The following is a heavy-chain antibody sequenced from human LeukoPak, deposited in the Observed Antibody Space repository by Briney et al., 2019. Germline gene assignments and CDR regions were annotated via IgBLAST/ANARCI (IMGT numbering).Heavy chain of an antibody. J-gene: IGHJ6*04. CDR2: ISSSSSPI. V-gene: IGHV3-48*04. CDR1: GFTFSSYN. CDR3: AELGITMIGGV. Sequence: GGSLRLSCAASGFTFSSYNMNWVRQAPGKGLEWISYISSSSSPIYYADSVKGRFTISRDNAKNSLYLQMNSLRAEDTAVYYCAELGITMIGGVWGKGTTVTISS. D-gene: IGHD3-10*02.